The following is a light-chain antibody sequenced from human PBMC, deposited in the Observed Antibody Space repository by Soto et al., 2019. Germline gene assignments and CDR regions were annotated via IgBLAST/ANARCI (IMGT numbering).Light chain of an antibody. CDR1: QSISSW. Sequence: DIQMTQSPSTLSASVGDRVTITCRASQSISSWLAWYQQKPGKAPKLLIYKASSLESGVPSRFRGSGPGTEFTLTISSLQPDDFATYYCQRYNSYSYTFGQGTKLEIK. CDR2: KAS. CDR3: QRYNSYSYT. V-gene: IGKV1-5*03. J-gene: IGKJ2*01.